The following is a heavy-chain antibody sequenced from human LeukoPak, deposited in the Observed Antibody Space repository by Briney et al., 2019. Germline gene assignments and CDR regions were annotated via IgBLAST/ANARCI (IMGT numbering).Heavy chain of an antibody. CDR3: ARGGGAPGVFGVTSVPYFYYYMDV. V-gene: IGHV4-59*01. CDR2: IYYSGST. CDR1: GGSISSYY. D-gene: IGHD3-3*01. Sequence: SETLSLTCTVSGGSISSYYWSWIRQPPGKGLEWIGYIYYSGSTNYNPSLKSRVTISVDTSKNQFSLKLTSVTAADTAVYYCARGGGAPGVFGVTSVPYFYYYMDVWGKGTTVIVSS. J-gene: IGHJ6*03.